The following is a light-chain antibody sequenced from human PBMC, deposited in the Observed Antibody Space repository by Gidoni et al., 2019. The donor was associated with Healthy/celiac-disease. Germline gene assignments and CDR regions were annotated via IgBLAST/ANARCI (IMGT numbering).Light chain of an antibody. J-gene: IGKJ5*01. CDR1: QRVLSSSNNKNY. CDR2: WAS. CDR3: QQYYSTRGT. V-gene: IGKV4-1*01. Sequence: DIVMTQSPDSLAVSLGERATINCKSSQRVLSSSNNKNYLAWYQQKPGQPPTLLIFWASTRESGVPDRFSGSGSGTDFTLTISSLQAEDVAVYYCQQYYSTRGTFGQGTRLEIK.